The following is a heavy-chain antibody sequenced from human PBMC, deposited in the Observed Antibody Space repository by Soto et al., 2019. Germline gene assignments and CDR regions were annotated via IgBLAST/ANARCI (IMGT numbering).Heavy chain of an antibody. Sequence: GGSLRLSCAASGFTFSNYAMSWVRQAPGKGLEWVSAIGPRGGSRSHADSVEGRFTISRDNFRNTLHLQMNSLRAEDTAVYYCAARQPGGAGTGRTPFDCWGQGTLVTVSS. CDR3: AARQPGGAGTGRTPFDC. J-gene: IGHJ4*02. CDR2: IGPRGGSR. D-gene: IGHD2-8*02. CDR1: GFTFSNYA. V-gene: IGHV3-23*01.